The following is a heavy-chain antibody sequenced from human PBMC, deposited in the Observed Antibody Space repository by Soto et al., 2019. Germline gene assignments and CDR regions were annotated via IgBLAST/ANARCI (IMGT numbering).Heavy chain of an antibody. D-gene: IGHD6-19*01. CDR2: IHPGDSDT. CDR3: ARHGNSGPEDTLDV. J-gene: IGHJ6*02. Sequence: GESLKISCKGSGYSFTNYWIGWVRQMPGKGLEWMGIIHPGDSDTRYNPSFQGHIIISADKSISTVYLQWSSLTAPDTAMYYCARHGNSGPEDTLDVWGQGTTVTVSS. V-gene: IGHV5-51*01. CDR1: GYSFTNYW.